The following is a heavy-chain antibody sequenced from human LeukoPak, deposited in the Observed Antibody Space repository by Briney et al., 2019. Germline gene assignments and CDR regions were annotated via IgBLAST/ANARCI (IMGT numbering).Heavy chain of an antibody. CDR3: ARVSYDILTGYSYIDY. Sequence: PGGSLRLSCAASGFTFSSHWMHWVRQAPGKGLVWVSRINSDGSSISYAGSVKGRFTISRDNAKNTLYLQMNSLRAEDTAVYYCARVSYDILTGYSYIDYWGQGTLVTVSS. CDR2: INSDGSSI. CDR1: GFTFSSHW. D-gene: IGHD3-9*01. V-gene: IGHV3-74*01. J-gene: IGHJ4*02.